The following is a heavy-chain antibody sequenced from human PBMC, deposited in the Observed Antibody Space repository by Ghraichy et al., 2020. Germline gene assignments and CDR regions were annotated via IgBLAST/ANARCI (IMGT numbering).Heavy chain of an antibody. D-gene: IGHD3-22*01. J-gene: IGHJ4*02. CDR1: GGSISCYY. CDR3: ARGSGYDMGEY. CDR2: IFYSGSA. Sequence: SQTLSLTCTVSGGSISCYYWIWIRQSPGKALEWIGNIFYSGSAFYNPSLKSRVAISVDTSKKQFSLEMRSVTAADTAVDYCARGSGYDMGEYWGQGTLVIVSS. V-gene: IGHV4-59*01.